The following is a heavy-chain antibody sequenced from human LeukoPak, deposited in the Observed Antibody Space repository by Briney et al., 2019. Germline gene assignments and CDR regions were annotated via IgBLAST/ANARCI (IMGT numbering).Heavy chain of an antibody. CDR1: GFTFSSYG. D-gene: IGHD5-24*01. J-gene: IGHJ5*02. CDR3: ANGGGYSILNWFDP. V-gene: IGHV3-30*18. Sequence: GGSLRLSCAASGFTFSSYGMHWVRQAPGKGLEWVAVISYDGSNKYYADSVKGRFTISRDNSKNTLYLQMNSLRAEDTAVYYCANGGGYSILNWFDPWGQGTLVTVSS. CDR2: ISYDGSNK.